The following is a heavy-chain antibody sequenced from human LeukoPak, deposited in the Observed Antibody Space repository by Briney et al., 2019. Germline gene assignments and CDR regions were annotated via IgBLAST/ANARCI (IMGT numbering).Heavy chain of an antibody. V-gene: IGHV5-51*01. Sequence: RGASLKISCQGSGYSFTTYWIGWVRQMPGKGLECMGIIYPGGSDTRYSPSVQGQGTISADKSINTAYLQWSSLKASDTAMYYCARLGTYWSNYYFEYWGQGTLVTVSS. D-gene: IGHD3-10*01. CDR2: IYPGGSDT. CDR1: GYSFTTYW. J-gene: IGHJ4*02. CDR3: ARLGTYWSNYYFEY.